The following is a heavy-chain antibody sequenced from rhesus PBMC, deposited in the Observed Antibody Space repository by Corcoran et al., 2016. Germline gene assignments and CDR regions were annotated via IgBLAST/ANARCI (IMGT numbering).Heavy chain of an antibody. V-gene: IGHV4-76*01. CDR1: GGSISGGYD. Sequence: QLQLQESGPGLVKPSETLSLTCAVSGGSISGGYDWSWNRKPPGKGLEWNGIIYGSSGSTNYNPSLKNQVTISKDASKNEFSLKLSSVTAADTAVYYCGSGSWNGVLDSWGQGVIVTVSS. CDR3: GSGSWNGVLDS. D-gene: IGHD6-25*01. J-gene: IGHJ6*01. CDR2: IYGSSGST.